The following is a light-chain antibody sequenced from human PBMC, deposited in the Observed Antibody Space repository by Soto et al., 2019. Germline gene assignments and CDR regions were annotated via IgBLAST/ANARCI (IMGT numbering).Light chain of an antibody. CDR3: QSYDSSLSAPYV. Sequence: QSVLTQPASVSGSPGQSITISCTGTSSDVGSYNLVSWYQQHPGKAPKLLIYGNSNRPSGVPDRFSGSKSGTSASLAITGLQAEDEADYYCQSYDSSLSAPYVFGTGTKLTVL. CDR2: GNS. V-gene: IGLV2-14*02. CDR1: SSDVGSYNL. J-gene: IGLJ1*01.